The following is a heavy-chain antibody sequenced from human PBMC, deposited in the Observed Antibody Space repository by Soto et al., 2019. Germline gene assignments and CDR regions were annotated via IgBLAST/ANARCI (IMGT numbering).Heavy chain of an antibody. D-gene: IGHD6-13*01. CDR1: GDSVSSNSAA. CDR2: TYYRSKWYN. V-gene: IGHV6-1*01. J-gene: IGHJ6*02. CDR3: ARDPASYRFAAAGTQEVPRYYYYGMDV. Sequence: QSQTLSLTCAISGDSVSSNSAAWTWIRQSPSRGLEWLGRTYYRSKWYNDYAVSVKSRITINPDTSKNQFSLQLDSVTPEDTAVYYCARDPASYRFAAAGTQEVPRYYYYGMDVWGQGTTVTVSS.